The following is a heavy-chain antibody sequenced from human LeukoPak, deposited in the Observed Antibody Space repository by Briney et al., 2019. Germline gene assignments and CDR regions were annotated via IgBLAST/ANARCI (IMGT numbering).Heavy chain of an antibody. CDR2: IHYTGSG. CDR3: TRAGPREYSGRDL. Sequence: SETLSLTCAGSGGSISGSFWSWIRQPPGKGLEWIGYIHYTGSGKYNPSLKSRVTLSVDTSKNQLSLRLTSVTAADTAMYYCTRAGPREYSGRDLWGQGTMVTVSS. CDR1: GGSISGSF. J-gene: IGHJ3*01. V-gene: IGHV4-59*01. D-gene: IGHD5-12*01.